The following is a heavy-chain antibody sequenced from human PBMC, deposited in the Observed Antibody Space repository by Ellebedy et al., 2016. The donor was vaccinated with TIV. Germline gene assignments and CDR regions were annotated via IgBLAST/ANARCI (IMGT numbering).Heavy chain of an antibody. CDR2: ISSAGRYT. J-gene: IGHJ5*02. CDR3: AREIPQRPNPARFDP. D-gene: IGHD1-1*01. V-gene: IGHV3-74*01. CDR1: GFPFSPHW. Sequence: GESLKISCTASGFPFSPHWMHWVRQAPGKGLVWVSRISSAGRYTSYAGSVKGRFTISRDKAKNTLYLQMNSLRAEDTAVYYCAREIPQRPNPARFDPWGQGTLVTVSS.